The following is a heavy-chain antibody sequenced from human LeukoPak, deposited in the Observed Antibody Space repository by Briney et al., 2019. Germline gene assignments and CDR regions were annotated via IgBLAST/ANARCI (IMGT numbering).Heavy chain of an antibody. CDR2: IIPIFGTA. V-gene: IGHV1-69*13. J-gene: IGHJ6*03. CDR3: ASVMVYAASIYYYMDV. Sequence: ASVKVSCKASGGTFSSYAISWVRQAPGQGLEWMGGIIPIFGTANYAQKFQGRVTITADESTSTAYMELSSLRSEDTAVYYCASVMVYAASIYYYMDVWGKGTTVTVSS. CDR1: GGTFSSYA. D-gene: IGHD2-8*01.